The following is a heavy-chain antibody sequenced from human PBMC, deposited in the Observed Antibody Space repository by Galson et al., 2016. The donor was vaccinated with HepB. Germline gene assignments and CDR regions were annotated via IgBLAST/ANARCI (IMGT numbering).Heavy chain of an antibody. J-gene: IGHJ3*01. Sequence: PALVKPTQTLTLTCSFSGFSLSTSAVGVGWIRQPPGKALEWLALIYWDDDKRYSPSLESRLTITKDTSKNQVVLTMTNKDPVDTATYYCAHRGDRDFLGAFDVWGQGTMVTVSS. CDR3: AHRGDRDFLGAFDV. CDR1: GFSLSTSAVG. V-gene: IGHV2-5*02. CDR2: IYWDDDK. D-gene: IGHD7-27*01.